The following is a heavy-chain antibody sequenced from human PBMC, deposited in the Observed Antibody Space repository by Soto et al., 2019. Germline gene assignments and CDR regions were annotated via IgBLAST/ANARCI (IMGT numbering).Heavy chain of an antibody. Sequence: ASVKVSGKASGYTFTMYYMHWVRQSRLQGLDWMGIINPSGGSTSYAQKFQGRVTMTRDTSTSTVYMELSSLRSEDTAVYYCARGGRYCSGGSCYSIDPWGQGTPVTVSS. CDR3: ARGGRYCSGGSCYSIDP. J-gene: IGHJ5*02. CDR1: GYTFTMYY. D-gene: IGHD2-15*01. CDR2: INPSGGST. V-gene: IGHV1-46*01.